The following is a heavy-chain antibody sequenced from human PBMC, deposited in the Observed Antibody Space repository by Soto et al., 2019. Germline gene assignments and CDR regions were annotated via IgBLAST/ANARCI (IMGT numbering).Heavy chain of an antibody. D-gene: IGHD5-12*01. Sequence: GESLKISCKGSGYSFTNFWIGWVRQMPGKGLEWMGIINPGDSNARYSPFFQGQVTISADRSISTAYLQWSSLKASDTAMYYCARGYSGYEYYYGMDVWGQGTTVTVSS. CDR1: GYSFTNFW. J-gene: IGHJ6*02. CDR3: ARGYSGYEYYYGMDV. V-gene: IGHV5-51*01. CDR2: INPGDSNA.